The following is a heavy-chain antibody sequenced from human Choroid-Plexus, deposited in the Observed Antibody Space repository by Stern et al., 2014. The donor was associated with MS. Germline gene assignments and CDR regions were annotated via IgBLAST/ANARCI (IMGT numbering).Heavy chain of an antibody. Sequence: QLVQSGGGVVQPGRPLRLSCVASGFTFGSCAMHWVRQAPGKGLEWVAGVSYDGSNKYYADSVKGRFTISRDNYQNTLYMQMSSLRPEDTAVYYCAKDRQYLTYFFDHWGQGSLVTVSS. V-gene: IGHV3-30*18. CDR3: AKDRQYLTYFFDH. D-gene: IGHD2/OR15-2a*01. CDR1: GFTFGSCA. CDR2: VSYDGSNK. J-gene: IGHJ5*02.